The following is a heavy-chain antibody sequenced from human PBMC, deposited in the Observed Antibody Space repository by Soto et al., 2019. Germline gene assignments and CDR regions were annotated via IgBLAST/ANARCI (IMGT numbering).Heavy chain of an antibody. Sequence: SETLSLTCTVSGGSISSSSYYWGWIRQPPGKGLEWIGSIYYSGSTYYNPSLKSRVTISVDTSKNQFSLKLSSVTAADTAVYYCSSWGLLWFGELSPYYFDYWGQGTLVTVSS. V-gene: IGHV4-39*01. CDR3: SSWGLLWFGELSPYYFDY. D-gene: IGHD3-10*01. J-gene: IGHJ4*02. CDR1: GGSISSSSYY. CDR2: IYYSGST.